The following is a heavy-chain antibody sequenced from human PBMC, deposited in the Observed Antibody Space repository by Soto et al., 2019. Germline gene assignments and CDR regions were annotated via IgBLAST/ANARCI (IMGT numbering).Heavy chain of an antibody. CDR1: GGSISSGGYY. CDR2: IYYSGST. Sequence: PSETLSLTCTVSGGSISSGGYYWSWIRQHPGKGLEWIGYIYYSGSTYYNPSLKSRVTISVDTSKNQFSLKLSSVTAADTAVYYCARVPYYYDSSGLMYYFDYWGQGTLVTVSS. D-gene: IGHD3-22*01. CDR3: ARVPYYYDSSGLMYYFDY. V-gene: IGHV4-31*03. J-gene: IGHJ4*02.